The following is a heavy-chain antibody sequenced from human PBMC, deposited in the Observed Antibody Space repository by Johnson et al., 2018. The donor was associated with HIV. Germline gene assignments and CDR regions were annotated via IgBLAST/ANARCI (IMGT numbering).Heavy chain of an antibody. D-gene: IGHD6-13*01. V-gene: IGHV3-11*04. CDR3: AREGGIAAAGTDAFDI. Sequence: VQLVESGGGLVQPGGSLRLSCAASVFTFNDYYMSWIRQAPGKGLEWVSYISNSGSSVYYADSVKGRFTISRDNAKNSLYLQMNSLRAEDTSVYYCAREGGIAAAGTDAFDIWGQGTMVTVSS. CDR1: VFTFNDYY. J-gene: IGHJ3*02. CDR2: ISNSGSSV.